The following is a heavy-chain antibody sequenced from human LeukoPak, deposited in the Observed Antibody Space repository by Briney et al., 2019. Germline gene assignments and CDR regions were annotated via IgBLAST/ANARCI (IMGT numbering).Heavy chain of an antibody. CDR3: ARSPGILTGYYLGGVIDP. CDR2: ISAYNGNT. D-gene: IGHD3-9*01. V-gene: IGHV1-18*01. CDR1: GYTFTSYG. Sequence: ASVKVSCKASGYTFTSYGISWVRQAPGQGLEWMGWISAYNGNTNYAQKLQGRVTMTTDTSTSTAYMELRSLRSEDTAVYYCARSPGILTGYYLGGVIDPWGQGTLVTVSS. J-gene: IGHJ5*02.